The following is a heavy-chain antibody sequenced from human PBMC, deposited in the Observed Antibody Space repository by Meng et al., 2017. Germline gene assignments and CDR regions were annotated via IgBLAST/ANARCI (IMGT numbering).Heavy chain of an antibody. Sequence: ASVNVSCKASGYTFTGYYMHWVRQAPGRGLERMGWISAYNVNTNYAQKLKGRVTMTTDTSTSTTYVELRILSSDDAAVYYYAVYKSRGWRTNDYWGQGTLVTVSS. CDR2: ISAYNVNT. D-gene: IGHD6-19*01. V-gene: IGHV1-18*04. J-gene: IGHJ4*02. CDR1: GYTFTGYY. CDR3: AVYKSRGWRTNDY.